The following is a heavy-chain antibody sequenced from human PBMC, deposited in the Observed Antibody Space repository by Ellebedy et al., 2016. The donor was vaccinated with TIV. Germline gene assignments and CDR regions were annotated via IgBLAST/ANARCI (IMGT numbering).Heavy chain of an antibody. V-gene: IGHV3-7*01. CDR3: ARDMGWGNERLNDAFDM. CDR2: INQGGSER. D-gene: IGHD7-27*01. Sequence: GESLKISCGTSGFSFRSYWMSWVRQAPGKGLEWVANINQGGSERHYVDSVKGRFTISRDNAKNSLYLEMNSLRAEDTAVYYCARDMGWGNERLNDAFDMWGQGTLVTVSS. J-gene: IGHJ3*02. CDR1: GFSFRSYW.